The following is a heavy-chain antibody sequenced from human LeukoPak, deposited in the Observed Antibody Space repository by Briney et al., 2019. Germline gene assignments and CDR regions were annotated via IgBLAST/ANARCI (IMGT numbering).Heavy chain of an antibody. CDR1: GYSISSGYY. J-gene: IGHJ5*02. D-gene: IGHD3-10*01. CDR2: IYHSGST. V-gene: IGHV4-38-2*01. CDR3: ARVGSPVLLWFGELLEGNWFDP. Sequence: SETLSLTCAVSGYSISSGYYLGWIRQPPGKGLEWIGSIYHSGSTYYNPSLKSRVTISVDTSKNQFSLKLSSVTAADTAVYYCARVGSPVLLWFGELLEGNWFDPWGQGTLVTVSS.